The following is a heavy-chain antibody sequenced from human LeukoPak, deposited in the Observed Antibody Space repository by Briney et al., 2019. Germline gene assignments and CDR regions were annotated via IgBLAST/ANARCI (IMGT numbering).Heavy chain of an antibody. CDR3: ANSLWSPTPRFDY. J-gene: IGHJ4*02. V-gene: IGHV4-30-2*01. CDR1: GGSISSGGSS. CDR2: IYHSGRT. D-gene: IGHD2-21*01. Sequence: SQTLSLTYAVSGGSISSGGSSWSWIRQPPGKGLEWIGYIYHSGRTYYNPSLKSRVTISVDRSKNQFSLKLTSVTAADTAVYYCANSLWSPTPRFDYWGQGTLVTVSS.